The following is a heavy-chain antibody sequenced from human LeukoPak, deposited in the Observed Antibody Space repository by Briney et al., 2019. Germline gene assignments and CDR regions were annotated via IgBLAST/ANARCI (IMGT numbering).Heavy chain of an antibody. CDR2: IYYSGST. CDR3: ARVLAVGGSRVNWFDP. V-gene: IGHV4-39*07. CDR1: GGSISSYY. Sequence: SETLSLTCTVSGGSISSYYWSWIRQPPGKGLEWIGSIYYSGSTYYNPSLKSRVTISVDTSKNQFSLNLSSVTAADTAVYYCARVLAVGGSRVNWFDPWGQGTLVTVSS. D-gene: IGHD6-13*01. J-gene: IGHJ5*02.